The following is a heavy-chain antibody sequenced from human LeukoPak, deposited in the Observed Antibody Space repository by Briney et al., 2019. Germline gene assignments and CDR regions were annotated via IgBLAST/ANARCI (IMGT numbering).Heavy chain of an antibody. J-gene: IGHJ4*02. D-gene: IGHD5-18*01. CDR3: ARAQLWLPFDY. Sequence: SETLSLTCTVSGGSISGSSYYWGWIRQPPGKGLEWIGSIYYSGSTYYNPSLKSRVTISVDTSKNQFSLKLSSVTAADTAVYYCARAQLWLPFDYWGQGTLVTVSS. V-gene: IGHV4-39*01. CDR2: IYYSGST. CDR1: GGSISGSSYY.